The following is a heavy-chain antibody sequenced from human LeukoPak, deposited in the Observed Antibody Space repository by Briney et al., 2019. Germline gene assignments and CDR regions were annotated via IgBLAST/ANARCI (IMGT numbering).Heavy chain of an antibody. V-gene: IGHV4-59*01. D-gene: IGHD2/OR15-2a*01. CDR2: IYHSGST. CDR3: ARDATFLARAFDI. CDR1: GGSISTYY. J-gene: IGHJ3*02. Sequence: SETLSLTCTVSGGSISTYYWNWIRQPPGKGLEWIGYIYHSGSTNYNPSLKSRVTISVNTSKNQFSLRLSSVTAADTAVYYCARDATFLARAFDIWGQGTLVTVSS.